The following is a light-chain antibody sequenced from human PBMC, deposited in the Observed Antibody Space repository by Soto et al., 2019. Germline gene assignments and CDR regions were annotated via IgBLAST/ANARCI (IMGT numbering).Light chain of an antibody. CDR1: QSVTSNY. CDR2: GAS. CDR3: HHYGSSPPEGFT. Sequence: EVVLTQSPGTLSLSPGERATLSCRASQSVTSNYLAWYQKKPGQAPRLLIYGASSRATGIPDRFSGSGSGTDFTLTISRLEPEDFAVYYCHHYGSSPPEGFTFGPGTKVDIK. V-gene: IGKV3-20*01. J-gene: IGKJ3*01.